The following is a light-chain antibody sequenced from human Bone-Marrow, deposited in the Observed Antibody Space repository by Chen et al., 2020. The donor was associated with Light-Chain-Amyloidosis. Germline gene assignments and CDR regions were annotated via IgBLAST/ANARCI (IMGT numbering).Light chain of an antibody. J-gene: IGLJ3*02. CDR3: QVWDRSSDRPV. CDR2: VGS. Sequence: SYVLTQPSSVSVALGQTAPIACGGNNIGSTSVHWYQQTPGQAPLLVVYVGSDRPSGITERLSGSNSGNTATLTISRVEAGDEADYYCQVWDRSSDRPVFGGGTKLTVL. V-gene: IGLV3-21*02. CDR1: NIGSTS.